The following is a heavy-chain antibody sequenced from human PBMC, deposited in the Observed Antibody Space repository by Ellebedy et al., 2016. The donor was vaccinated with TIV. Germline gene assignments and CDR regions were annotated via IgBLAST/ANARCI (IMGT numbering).Heavy chain of an antibody. CDR2: ISQRGST. J-gene: IGHJ4*02. V-gene: IGHV4-34*01. D-gene: IGHD3-10*01. Sequence: WFRQSPGKGLEWIGEISQRGSTNYNPSLRSRVSLSIDPSKKQFSLKLRSVTAADTAVYYYARAGGADYWGQGTLVTVSS. CDR3: ARAGGADY.